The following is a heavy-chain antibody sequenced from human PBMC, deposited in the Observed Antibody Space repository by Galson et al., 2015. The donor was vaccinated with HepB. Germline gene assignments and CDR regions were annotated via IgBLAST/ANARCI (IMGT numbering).Heavy chain of an antibody. CDR2: ISAYNANT. CDR1: GYSFTRYG. V-gene: IGHV1-18*01. CDR3: ARGGTVTIGSPTFDY. D-gene: IGHD3-16*01. J-gene: IGHJ4*02. Sequence: SVKVSCKASGYSFTRYGINWVRQAPGQGLEWMGWISAYNANTNQAQKLKGRVTMTTDTSTSTAYMELRSLRSDDTAVYYCARGGTVTIGSPTFDYWGQVTLVTVYS.